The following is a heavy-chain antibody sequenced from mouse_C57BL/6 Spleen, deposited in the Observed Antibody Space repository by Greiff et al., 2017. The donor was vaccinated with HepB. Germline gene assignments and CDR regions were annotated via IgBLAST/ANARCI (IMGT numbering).Heavy chain of an antibody. V-gene: IGHV5-6*01. CDR3: ARPQLVPYYFDY. Sequence: EVMSVESGGDLVKPGGSLKLSCAASGFTFSSYGMSWVRQTPDKRLEWVATISSGGSYTYSPDSVKGRFTISRDNAKNTLYLQMSSLKSEDTAMYYCARPQLVPYYFDYWGQGTTLTVSS. J-gene: IGHJ2*01. CDR1: GFTFSSYG. D-gene: IGHD4-1*02. CDR2: ISSGGSYT.